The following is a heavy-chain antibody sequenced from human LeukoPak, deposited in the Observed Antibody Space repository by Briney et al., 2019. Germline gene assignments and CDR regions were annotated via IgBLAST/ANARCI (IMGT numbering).Heavy chain of an antibody. V-gene: IGHV1-24*01. Sequence: GASVKVSCKVSGYTLTELSMHWVRQAPGKGLEWMGGFDPEDGETIYAQKFQGRVTMTEDTSTDTAYMELSSLRSEDTAVYYCATVLPLWFGERSGWFDPWGQGTLVTVSS. J-gene: IGHJ5*02. CDR3: ATVLPLWFGERSGWFDP. D-gene: IGHD3-10*01. CDR2: FDPEDGET. CDR1: GYTLTELS.